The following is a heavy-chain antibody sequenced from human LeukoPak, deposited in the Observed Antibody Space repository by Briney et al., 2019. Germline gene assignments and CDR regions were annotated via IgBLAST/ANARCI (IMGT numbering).Heavy chain of an antibody. J-gene: IGHJ4*02. CDR1: GFTFSSYS. CDR2: ISSSSSYI. CDR3: AKEKGYSYGYAPDY. D-gene: IGHD5-18*01. Sequence: GGSLRLSCAASGFTFSSYSMNWVRQAPGKGLEWVSSISSSSSYIYYADSVKGRFTISRDNSKNTLFLQMNSLRAEDTAVYYCAKEKGYSYGYAPDYWGQGTLVTVSS. V-gene: IGHV3-21*04.